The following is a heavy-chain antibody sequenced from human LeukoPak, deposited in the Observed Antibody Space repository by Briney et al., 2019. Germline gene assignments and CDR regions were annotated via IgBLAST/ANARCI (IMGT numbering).Heavy chain of an antibody. D-gene: IGHD6-6*01. Sequence: SQTLSLTCAVSGGSISSGGYSWSWIRQPPGKGLEWIGYIYYSENTYYNPSLKSRVTISVDTSKNQFSLKLNSMTAADAAMYYCASHYSSSSFDYWGQGTLVTVSS. CDR2: IYYSENT. CDR1: GGSISSGGYS. V-gene: IGHV4-31*11. CDR3: ASHYSSSSFDY. J-gene: IGHJ4*02.